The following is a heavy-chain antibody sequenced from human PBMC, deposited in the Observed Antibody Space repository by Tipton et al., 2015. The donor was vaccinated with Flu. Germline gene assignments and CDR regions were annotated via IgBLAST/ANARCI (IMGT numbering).Heavy chain of an antibody. Sequence: SLRLSCAASGFTFSTFAMNWVRQAPGKGLEWVSIVTDSGDSTKYADSVKGRFTISRDNAKNSLYLQMNSLRAEDTAVYYCARQLGGGDCYWGQGTLVTVSS. CDR3: ARQLGGGDCY. CDR2: VTDSGDST. V-gene: IGHV3-23*01. J-gene: IGHJ4*02. CDR1: GFTFSTFA. D-gene: IGHD2-21*01.